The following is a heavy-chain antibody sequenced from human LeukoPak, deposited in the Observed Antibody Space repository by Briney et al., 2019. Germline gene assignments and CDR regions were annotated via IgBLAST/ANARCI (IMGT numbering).Heavy chain of an antibody. CDR3: ARENDVTGNALDV. CDR2: IYYSGST. V-gene: IGHV4-59*01. CDR1: GGSISSYY. D-gene: IGHD2-2*01. Sequence: SETLSLTCTVSGGSISSYYWSWIRQPPGKGPEWIGYIYYSGSTNYNPSLKSRVTISVDTSKNHFSLKLSSAAAADTAVYYCARENDVTGNALDVWGQGTTVTVSS. J-gene: IGHJ6*02.